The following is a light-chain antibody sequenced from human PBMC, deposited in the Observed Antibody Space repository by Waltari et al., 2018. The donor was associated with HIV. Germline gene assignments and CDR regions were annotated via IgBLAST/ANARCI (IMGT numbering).Light chain of an antibody. CDR2: DAS. CDR3: QQRTNWPLT. CDR1: QSISSY. Sequence: ETVLTQSPATLSVSPGERAHLSCKASQSISSYLAWYQQKLGQAPRLLIYDASTRATGIPARFSGSGSGTDFTLTISSLEPEDVAVYYCQQRTNWPLTFGGGTKVEIK. V-gene: IGKV3-11*01. J-gene: IGKJ4*01.